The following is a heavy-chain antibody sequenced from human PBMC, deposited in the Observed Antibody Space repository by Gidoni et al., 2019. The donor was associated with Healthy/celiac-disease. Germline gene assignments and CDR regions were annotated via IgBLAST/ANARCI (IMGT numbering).Heavy chain of an antibody. Sequence: QVQLQQWGAGLLKPSETLSLTCAVYGGSFSGYYWSWIRQPPGKGLGWIGEINHSGSTNYNPSLKSRVTISVDTSKSQFSLKLSSVTAADTAVYYCARVGYSYGYYYGMDVWGQGTTVTVSS. J-gene: IGHJ6*02. CDR2: INHSGST. V-gene: IGHV4-34*01. CDR3: ARVGYSYGYYYGMDV. CDR1: GGSFSGYY. D-gene: IGHD5-18*01.